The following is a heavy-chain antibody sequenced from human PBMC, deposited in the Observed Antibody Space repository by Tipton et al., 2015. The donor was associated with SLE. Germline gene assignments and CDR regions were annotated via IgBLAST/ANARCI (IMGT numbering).Heavy chain of an antibody. J-gene: IGHJ4*03. CDR3: AKGMGSRSWTFDY. Sequence: VQLVQSGGGVVQPGRSLRLSCAASGFTFDNFAMHWVRQPPGKGLEWVSLITADGDVTYYADSVKGRFTISRDNSKNSLYLQLNSLRTEDTAFYYCAKGMGSRSWTFDYWGQGTLITVSS. D-gene: IGHD6-13*01. CDR2: ITADGDVT. CDR1: GFTFDNFA. V-gene: IGHV3-43*02.